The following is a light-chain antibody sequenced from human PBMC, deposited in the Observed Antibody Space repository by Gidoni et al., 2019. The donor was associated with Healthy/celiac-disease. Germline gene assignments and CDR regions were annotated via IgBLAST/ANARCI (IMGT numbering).Light chain of an antibody. V-gene: IGKV3-11*01. CDR3: QQRSNWPLFT. CDR1: QSVSSY. Sequence: EIVFPHSPATLSLSPGERATLSCRASQSVSSYLAWYQQKPGQAPRLLIYDASNRATGIPARFSGSGSGTDFTLTISSLEPEDFAVYYCQQRSNWPLFTFGPGTKVDIK. CDR2: DAS. J-gene: IGKJ3*01.